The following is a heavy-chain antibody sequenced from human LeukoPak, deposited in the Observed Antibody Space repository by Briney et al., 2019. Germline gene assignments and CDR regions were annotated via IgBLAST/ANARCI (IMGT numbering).Heavy chain of an antibody. CDR2: INSHGRST. Sequence: GGSLRLSCAATGVTFGSYWMHWVRQAPGKGLVWVSRINSHGRSTSYADSVTGRFTISRDNAKNTLYLQMNSLRAEDTAVYYCARSAGSGSYQHAYWGQGTLVTVSS. CDR3: ARSAGSGSYQHAY. D-gene: IGHD3-10*01. CDR1: GVTFGSYW. V-gene: IGHV3-74*01. J-gene: IGHJ4*02.